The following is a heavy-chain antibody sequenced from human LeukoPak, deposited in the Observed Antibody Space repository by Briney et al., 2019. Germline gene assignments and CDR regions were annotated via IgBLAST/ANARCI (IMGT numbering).Heavy chain of an antibody. CDR1: GGSISSGDYY. D-gene: IGHD2-21*02. CDR2: IYYSGST. V-gene: IGHV4-30-4*08. CDR3: ARDPEVTAHDAFDI. Sequence: SETLSLTCTVSGGSISSGDYYWSWIRQPPGKGLEWIGYIYYSGSTYYNPSLKSRVTMSVDTSKNQFSLKLSSVTAADTAAYYCARDPEVTAHDAFDIWGQGTMVTVSS. J-gene: IGHJ3*02.